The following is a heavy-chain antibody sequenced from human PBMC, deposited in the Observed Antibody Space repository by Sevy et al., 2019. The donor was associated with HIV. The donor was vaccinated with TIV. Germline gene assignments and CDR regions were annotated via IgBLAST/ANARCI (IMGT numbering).Heavy chain of an antibody. V-gene: IGHV1-2*02. CDR1: GYTFTGYY. D-gene: IGHD3-9*01. Sequence: ASVKVSCKASGYTFTGYYMHWVRQAPGQGLEWMGWINPNSGGTNYAQKFQGRVTMTRDTSISTAYMELSRLRSDDTAVYYCARGTHYDILTGYDWGQGTLVTVSS. CDR3: ARGTHYDILTGYD. CDR2: INPNSGGT. J-gene: IGHJ4*02.